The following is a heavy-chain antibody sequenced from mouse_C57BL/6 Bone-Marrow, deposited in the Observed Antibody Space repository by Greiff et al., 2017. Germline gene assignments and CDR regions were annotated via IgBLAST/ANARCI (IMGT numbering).Heavy chain of an antibody. CDR1: GYTFTSYW. V-gene: IGHV1-7*01. Sequence: VQLQQSGAELAKPGASVKLSCKASGYTFTSYWMHWVKQRPGQGLEWIGYINPSSGYTKYNQKFKDKATLTADKSTSTAYMQLSSLTYENSAVYYCARGDLYYDYHYYAVDYWGQGTSVTVTA. CDR3: ARGDLYYDYHYYAVDY. D-gene: IGHD2-4*01. CDR2: INPSSGYT. J-gene: IGHJ4*01.